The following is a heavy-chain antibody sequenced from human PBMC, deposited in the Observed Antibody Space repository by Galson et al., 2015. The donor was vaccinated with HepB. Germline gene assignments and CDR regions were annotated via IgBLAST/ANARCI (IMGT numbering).Heavy chain of an antibody. CDR2: ISNTASTI. V-gene: IGHV3-48*03. D-gene: IGHD3-3*01. CDR1: GITFGSYS. CDR3: ARVPRFLKWLNGDWFDP. Sequence: SLRLSCAASGITFGSYSMSWVRQAPGKGLEWVSYISNTASTIYYADSVKGRFTMSRDNANSSVDLQMNNLRAEDTAVYYCARVPRFLKWLNGDWFDPWGQGTLVTVSS. J-gene: IGHJ5*02.